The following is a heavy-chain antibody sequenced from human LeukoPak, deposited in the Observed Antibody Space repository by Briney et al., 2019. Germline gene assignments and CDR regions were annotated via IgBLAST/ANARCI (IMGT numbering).Heavy chain of an antibody. V-gene: IGHV3-48*04. CDR3: ARAGGHRNGGYDY. Sequence: GGSLRLSCAASGFTFSSYSMNWVRQAPGKGLEWVSYIRNSTNAIYYADSVRGRFPISRDNAKNSLYLQMNSLRAEDTAVYYCARAGGHRNGGYDYWGQGTLVTVSS. CDR2: IRNSTNAI. CDR1: GFTFSSYS. J-gene: IGHJ4*02. D-gene: IGHD2-8*01.